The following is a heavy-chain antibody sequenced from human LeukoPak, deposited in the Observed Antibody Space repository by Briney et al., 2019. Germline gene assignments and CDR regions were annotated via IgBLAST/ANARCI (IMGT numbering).Heavy chain of an antibody. CDR1: GYSFTSYW. Sequence: GESLKIPCKGSGYSFTSYWIGWVRQMPGKGLEWMGIIYPSDSDTRYSPSFQGQVTISADKSISTAYLQWSSLKASDTAMHYCARAGEGDSSGYYYVPPFDIWGQGTMVTVSS. D-gene: IGHD3-22*01. CDR2: IYPSDSDT. J-gene: IGHJ3*02. CDR3: ARAGEGDSSGYYYVPPFDI. V-gene: IGHV5-51*01.